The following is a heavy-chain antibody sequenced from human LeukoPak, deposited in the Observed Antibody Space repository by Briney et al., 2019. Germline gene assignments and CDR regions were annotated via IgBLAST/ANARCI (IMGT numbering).Heavy chain of an antibody. Sequence: GGSLRLSCAASGFTFSSYWMHWVRQAPGKGLVWVSRINSDGSSTSYADSVKGRFTISRDNAKNSLYLQMNSLRAEDTAVYYCARSKYYDSSGYYSLFTIDYWGQGTLVTVSS. J-gene: IGHJ4*02. D-gene: IGHD3-22*01. CDR2: INSDGSST. CDR3: ARSKYYDSSGYYSLFTIDY. CDR1: GFTFSSYW. V-gene: IGHV3-74*01.